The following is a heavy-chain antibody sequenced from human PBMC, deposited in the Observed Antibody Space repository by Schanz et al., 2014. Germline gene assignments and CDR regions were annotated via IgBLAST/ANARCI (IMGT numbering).Heavy chain of an antibody. J-gene: IGHJ4*02. Sequence: QVQLVQSGAEVKKPGSSMKVSCKASGGTFNSYTINWVRQAPGQGLEWMGRIIPILGIANYAQNFQGRVTMTTDTSTSTAYMELRSLRSDDTALYYCARDQSPYTNSSDVRYFDYWGQGSLVTVSS. CDR3: ARDQSPYTNSSDVRYFDY. D-gene: IGHD6-6*01. V-gene: IGHV1-69*08. CDR2: IIPILGIA. CDR1: GGTFNSYT.